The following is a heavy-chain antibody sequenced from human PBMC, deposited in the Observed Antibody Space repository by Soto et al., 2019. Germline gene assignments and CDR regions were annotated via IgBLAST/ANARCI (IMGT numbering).Heavy chain of an antibody. CDR3: ARETTGTKAGDY. CDR1: GFTFSSYG. D-gene: IGHD1-1*01. V-gene: IGHV3-33*01. Sequence: QVQLVESGGGVVQPGRSLRLSCAASGFTFSSYGMHWVRQAPGKGLEWVALIWYDGSNKNYADSVKGRFTISRDNSKNTLDLQMNSLRVEVTAVYYCARETTGTKAGDYWGQGTLVTVSS. CDR2: IWYDGSNK. J-gene: IGHJ4*02.